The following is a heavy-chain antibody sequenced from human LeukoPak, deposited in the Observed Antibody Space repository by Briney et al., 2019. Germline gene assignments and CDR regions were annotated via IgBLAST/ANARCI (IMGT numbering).Heavy chain of an antibody. J-gene: IGHJ3*02. CDR3: ARETGPWIQLWFFDRHAFDI. Sequence: ASVNVSCKASGGTFSSYAISWVRQAPGQGLEWMGRIIPIFGTANYAQKFQGRVMITTDESTSTAYMELRSLRSEDTAVYYCARETGPWIQLWFFDRHAFDIWGQGTMVTVSS. V-gene: IGHV1-69*05. D-gene: IGHD5-18*01. CDR1: GGTFSSYA. CDR2: IIPIFGTA.